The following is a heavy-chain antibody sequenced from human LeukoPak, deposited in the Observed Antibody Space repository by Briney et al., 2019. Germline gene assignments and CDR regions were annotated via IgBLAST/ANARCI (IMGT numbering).Heavy chain of an antibody. CDR3: ARGGRFAPIVVVVAATQLMDV. CDR2: INHSGST. CDR1: GGSFSAYY. Sequence: KPSETLSLTCAVYGGSFSAYYWSWIRQPPGKGLEWIGEINHSGSTNYNPPLKSRVTMSVDTSKNQFSLKLNSVTAADTAVYYCARGGRFAPIVVVVAATQLMDVWGKGTTVTVSS. J-gene: IGHJ6*04. D-gene: IGHD2-15*01. V-gene: IGHV4-34*01.